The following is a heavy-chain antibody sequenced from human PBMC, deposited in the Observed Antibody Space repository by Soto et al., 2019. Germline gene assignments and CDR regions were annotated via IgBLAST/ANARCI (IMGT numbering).Heavy chain of an antibody. Sequence: QVQLQQWGAGLLKPSETLSLTCAVYGGSFSGYYWTWIRQPPGTGLEWIGEINHSGSTNYNPSLKSRVTISVDTSKNQFSLNLTSVTAAHTAVYYCARDKITGLFDYWGQGTLVTVSS. CDR3: ARDKITGLFDY. CDR2: INHSGST. J-gene: IGHJ4*02. CDR1: GGSFSGYY. D-gene: IGHD2-8*02. V-gene: IGHV4-34*01.